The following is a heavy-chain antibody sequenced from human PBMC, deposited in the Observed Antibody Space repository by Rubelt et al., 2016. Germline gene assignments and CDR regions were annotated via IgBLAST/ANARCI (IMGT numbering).Heavy chain of an antibody. D-gene: IGHD5-24*01. CDR3: ARRDGYNWDDAFDI. CDR2: IHAYNSNT. V-gene: IGHV1-18*01. J-gene: IGHJ3*02. Sequence: QVQLVQSGAEVKKPGASVKVSCKASGYTFTSYGISWVRQAPGQGLEWMGWIHAYNSNTNYAQKLQGRVTMTTDTSTSKAYMGLRSLRSDDTAVYYCARRDGYNWDDAFDIWGQGTMVTVSS. CDR1: GYTFTSYG.